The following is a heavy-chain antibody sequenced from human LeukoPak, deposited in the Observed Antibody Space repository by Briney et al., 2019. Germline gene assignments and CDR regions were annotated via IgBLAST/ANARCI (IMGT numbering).Heavy chain of an antibody. D-gene: IGHD6-13*01. V-gene: IGHV3-23*01. Sequence: GGSLRLSCAASGFTFSSYAMSWVRQAPGKGLEWVSAISGSGGSTYYADSVKGRFTISRDDSKNTLYLQMNSLRAEDTAVYYCAKDRLAGIAAAVPDYWGQGTLVTVSS. CDR1: GFTFSSYA. CDR3: AKDRLAGIAAAVPDY. CDR2: ISGSGGST. J-gene: IGHJ4*02.